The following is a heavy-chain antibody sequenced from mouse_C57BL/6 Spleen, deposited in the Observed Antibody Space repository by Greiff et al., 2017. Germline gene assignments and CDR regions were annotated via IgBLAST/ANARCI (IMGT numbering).Heavy chain of an antibody. CDR3: ARDRGDYYGSSWKWYFDV. CDR1: GYSITSGYD. Sequence: EVQLQQSGPGMVKPSQSLSLTCTVTGYSITSGYDWHWIRHFPGNKLEWMGYIRYSGSTNYNPSLKSRISITHDTSKNHFFLKLNSVTTEDTATYYCARDRGDYYGSSWKWYFDVWGTGTTVTVSS. J-gene: IGHJ1*03. D-gene: IGHD1-1*01. V-gene: IGHV3-1*01. CDR2: IRYSGST.